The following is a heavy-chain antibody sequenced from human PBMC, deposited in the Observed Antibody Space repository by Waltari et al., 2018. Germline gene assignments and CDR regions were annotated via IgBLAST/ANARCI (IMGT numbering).Heavy chain of an antibody. J-gene: IGHJ6*03. D-gene: IGHD5-12*01. CDR3: ATGAITPSGYYYYMDV. V-gene: IGHV4-4*07. Sequence: QVQLQESGPGLVKPSETLSLTCTVSGGSISSYYWSWIRQPAGKGLEWIGRIYTSGSTNYTPSLKSRVTMSVDTSKNQFSLKLSSVTAADTAVYYCATGAITPSGYYYYMDVWGKGTTVTISS. CDR1: GGSISSYY. CDR2: IYTSGST.